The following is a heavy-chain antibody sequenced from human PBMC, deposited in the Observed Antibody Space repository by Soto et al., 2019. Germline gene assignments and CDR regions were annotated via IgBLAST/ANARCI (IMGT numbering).Heavy chain of an antibody. CDR3: ARGYYYDSGGYSNLDY. CDR2: ISAYNGNT. V-gene: IGHV1-18*01. D-gene: IGHD3-22*01. J-gene: IGHJ4*02. Sequence: GASVKVSCKASGYTFTSYGISWVRQAPGQGLEWMGWISAYNGNTNYAQKLQGRVTMTTDTSTSTAYMELRSLRSDDTAVYYCARGYYYDSGGYSNLDYWGQGTLVTVSS. CDR1: GYTFTSYG.